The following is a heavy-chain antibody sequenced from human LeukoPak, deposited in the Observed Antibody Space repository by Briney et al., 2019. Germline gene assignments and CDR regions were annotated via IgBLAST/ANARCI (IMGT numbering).Heavy chain of an antibody. Sequence: PSQTLSLTCTVSGGSISSGSYYWSWIRQPAGKGLEWIGRIYTSGSTNYNPSLKSRVTISIDTSKNQFSLKLSSVTAADTAVYFCASGGFCGGTTCYPTWFDPWGQGTLVTVSS. D-gene: IGHD2-2*01. CDR2: IYTSGST. CDR1: GGSISSGSYY. CDR3: ASGGFCGGTTCYPTWFDP. V-gene: IGHV4-61*02. J-gene: IGHJ5*02.